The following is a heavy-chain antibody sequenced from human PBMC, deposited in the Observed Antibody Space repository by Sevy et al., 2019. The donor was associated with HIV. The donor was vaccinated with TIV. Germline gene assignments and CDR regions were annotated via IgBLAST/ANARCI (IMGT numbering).Heavy chain of an antibody. CDR2: IRSKAYGGTT. J-gene: IGHJ4*02. Sequence: GGCLRLSCTASGFTFGDYAMSWFRQAPGKGLECVGFIRSKAYGGTTEYAASVKGRFTISRDDSKSIAYLQMNSLKTEDTAVYYCTGYDFWSGYLYWGQGTLVTVSS. D-gene: IGHD3-3*01. V-gene: IGHV3-49*03. CDR1: GFTFGDYA. CDR3: TGYDFWSGYLY.